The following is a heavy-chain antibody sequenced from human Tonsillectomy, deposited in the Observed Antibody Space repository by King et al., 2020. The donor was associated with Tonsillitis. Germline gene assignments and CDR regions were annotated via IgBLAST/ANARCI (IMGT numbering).Heavy chain of an antibody. CDR3: ARMDLGAYYFAY. D-gene: IGHD2-2*03. J-gene: IGHJ4*02. V-gene: IGHV5-10-1*03. CDR2: IDPSDSYT. CDR1: GYSFTSYW. Sequence: QLVQSGAEVKKPGESLRISCKGSGYSFTSYWISWVRQMPGKGLEWMGRIDPSDSYTDYSPSLQGHSTISTDKSISTAYLQWSSLKSSDTAMYYCARMDLGAYYFAYWGQGTLVTVSS.